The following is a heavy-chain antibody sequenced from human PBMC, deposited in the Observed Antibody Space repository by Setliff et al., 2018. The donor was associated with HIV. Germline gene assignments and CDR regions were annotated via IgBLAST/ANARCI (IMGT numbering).Heavy chain of an antibody. CDR1: GGSITNFY. Sequence: PSETLSLTCSVSGGSITNFYWHWIRQTAGMRLEWIGRVHSNGDPNYSPSLKSRVTMSVDTSQSHVSLKLTSVTAADTAVYYCARSYCVGSNCRDGLYYFDFWGQGALVTVSS. CDR3: ARSYCVGSNCRDGLYYFDF. D-gene: IGHD2-15*01. V-gene: IGHV4-4*07. J-gene: IGHJ4*02. CDR2: VHSNGDP.